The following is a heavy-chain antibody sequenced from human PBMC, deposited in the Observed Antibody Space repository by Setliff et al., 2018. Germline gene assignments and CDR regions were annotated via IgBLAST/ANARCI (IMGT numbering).Heavy chain of an antibody. CDR1: DDSISSRHYY. D-gene: IGHD1-1*01. J-gene: IGHJ4*02. Sequence: KPSETLSLTCTVSDDSISSRHYYWSWIRQPAGKGLEWLGQIYTSWSTNYNPSLKGRATLSIDASKKQFSLKLTSVTAADTAVYYCARDRGSNNSPEDFDYWGLGTLVTVSS. V-gene: IGHV4-61*09. CDR3: ARDRGSNNSPEDFDY. CDR2: IYTSWST.